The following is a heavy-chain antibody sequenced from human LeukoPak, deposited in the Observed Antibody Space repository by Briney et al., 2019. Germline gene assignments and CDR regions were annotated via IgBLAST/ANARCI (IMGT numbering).Heavy chain of an antibody. Sequence: GGSLRLSGAASGFTVSSNYMSWDRHAPGKGLEGVSVIFSGGSTYYADSVKGRFTISRDNSKNTLYLQMNSLRAEDTAVYYCARAPGNYYASSGFDYWGQGTLVTVSS. CDR1: GFTVSSNY. CDR3: ARAPGNYYASSGFDY. J-gene: IGHJ4*02. V-gene: IGHV3-53*01. CDR2: IFSGGST. D-gene: IGHD3-22*01.